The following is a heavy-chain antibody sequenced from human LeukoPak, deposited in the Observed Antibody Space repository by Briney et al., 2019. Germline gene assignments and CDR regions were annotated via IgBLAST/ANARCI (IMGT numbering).Heavy chain of an antibody. CDR3: ARDMSRLPLVD. J-gene: IGHJ4*02. Sequence: GGSLRLSCAVSGFTVSSYDMNWVRQAPGKGLEWVSYISTSGTTIYYADSVGGRFTISRDNAQNSLYLQIDTLRAEDTALYYCARDMSRLPLVDWGQGTLVTVSS. CDR1: GFTVSSYD. V-gene: IGHV3-48*03. D-gene: IGHD2-15*01. CDR2: ISTSGTTI.